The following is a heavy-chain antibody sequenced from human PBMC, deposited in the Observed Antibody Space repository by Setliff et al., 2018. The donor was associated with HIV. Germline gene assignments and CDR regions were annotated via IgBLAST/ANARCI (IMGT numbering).Heavy chain of an antibody. CDR2: INQGGSEK. CDR1: GFTFGDYW. CDR3: TPIHNYTDHCPDS. Sequence: GESLKISCAASGFTFGDYWMNWVRQAPGKGLEWVALINQGGSEKYHVDSVKGRFTISRDDSQNMVYLQMNSLKTEDTAMYYCTPIHNYTDHCPDSWGQGTLVTVS. V-gene: IGHV3-7*03. D-gene: IGHD2-21*02. J-gene: IGHJ5*01.